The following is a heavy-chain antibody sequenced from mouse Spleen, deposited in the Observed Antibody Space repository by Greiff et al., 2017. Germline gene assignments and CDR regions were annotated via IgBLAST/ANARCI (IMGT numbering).Heavy chain of an antibody. J-gene: IGHJ2*01. D-gene: IGHD1-1*01. CDR3: ARGGCYSSSYDGYFDY. V-gene: IGHV1-64*01. CDR2: IHPNSGST. Sequence: VQLQQPGAELVKPGASVKLSCKASGYTFTSYWMHWVKQRPGQGLEWIGMIHPNSGSTNYNEKFKSKATLTADKSSSTAYMQLSSLTSEDSAVYYCARGGCYSSSYDGYFDYWGQGTTLTVSS. CDR1: GYTFTSYW.